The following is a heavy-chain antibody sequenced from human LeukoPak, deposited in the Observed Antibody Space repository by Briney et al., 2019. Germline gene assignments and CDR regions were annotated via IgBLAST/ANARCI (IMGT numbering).Heavy chain of an antibody. CDR3: ARAGYCSDGKCYTFDY. D-gene: IGHD2-15*01. J-gene: IGHJ4*02. CDR1: GYTFTAYS. V-gene: IGHV1-2*02. CDR2: INPNSGGT. Sequence: ASVKVSCKSSGYTFTAYSMHWVRQAPGQGLEWMGCINPNSGGTDCAQRFQGRVTMTRDTSITMLYMEMSNLTPDDTAVYYCARAGYCSDGKCYTFDYWGQGTLVTVSS.